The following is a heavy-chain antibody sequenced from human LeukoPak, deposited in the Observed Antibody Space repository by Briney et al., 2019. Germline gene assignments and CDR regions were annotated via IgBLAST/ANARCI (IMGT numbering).Heavy chain of an antibody. J-gene: IGHJ4*02. Sequence: SETLSLTCAVYGGSCSGYYWSWIRQPPGKGLEWVGEINHRGSTNYNPSHKSGVTISVATSKNLPSLKLSSVTAAEAAVYYWARGDYDSSGYYQDYWGQGTLVTVSS. CDR3: ARGDYDSSGYYQDY. CDR1: GGSCSGYY. CDR2: INHRGST. V-gene: IGHV4-34*01. D-gene: IGHD3-22*01.